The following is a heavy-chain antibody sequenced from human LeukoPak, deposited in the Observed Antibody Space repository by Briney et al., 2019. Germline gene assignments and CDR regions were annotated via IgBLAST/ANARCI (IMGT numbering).Heavy chain of an antibody. CDR2: ISAYNGNT. Sequence: ASVKVSCKASGGTFSSYAISWVRQAPGQGLEWMGWISAYNGNTNYAQKLQGRVTMTTDTSTSTAYMELRSLRSDDTAVYYCARDLFGRGSGSYYGYWGLGTLVTVSS. CDR1: GGTFSSYA. J-gene: IGHJ4*02. V-gene: IGHV1-18*01. D-gene: IGHD3-10*01. CDR3: ARDLFGRGSGSYYGY.